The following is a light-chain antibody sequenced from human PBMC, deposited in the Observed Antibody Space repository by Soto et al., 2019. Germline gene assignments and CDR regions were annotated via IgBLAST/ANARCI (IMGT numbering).Light chain of an antibody. V-gene: IGKV3-20*01. CDR1: QSVSSKY. CDR3: QQYGNSPPYT. J-gene: IGKJ2*01. Sequence: EIVLTQSPGTLSLSPGERVTLSCRASQSVSSKYLAWYQHKPGQAPRLIIYGASNRATGIPDRFSGSGSGTDFTLTITRLEPEDFAVYYCQQYGNSPPYTFGQGTKLEIK. CDR2: GAS.